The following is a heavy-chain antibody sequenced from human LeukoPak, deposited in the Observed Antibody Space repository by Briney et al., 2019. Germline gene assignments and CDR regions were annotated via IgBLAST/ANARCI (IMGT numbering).Heavy chain of an antibody. J-gene: IGHJ2*01. CDR3: ARVPLRSNWYFDV. V-gene: IGHV4-38-2*01. CDR2: IYHTGLS. CDR1: GNSIDIGYY. Sequence: SETLSLTCAVSGNSIDIGYYWGWIRQPPGKGLEWIGNIYHTGLSYYNPSLKSRLTISVDKSENQFSLQLFSVTAADTAVYYCARVPLRSNWYFDVWGRGTLVTVSS.